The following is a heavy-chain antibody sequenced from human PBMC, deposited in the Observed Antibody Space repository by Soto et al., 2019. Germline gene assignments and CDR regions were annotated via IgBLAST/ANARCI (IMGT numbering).Heavy chain of an antibody. V-gene: IGHV4-59*01. J-gene: IGHJ3*02. CDR1: GGSISGSY. Sequence: SETLSLTCTVSGGSISGSYWSWIRQTPGKVLEWVGYIHYSGSTNYNPSLKSRVTMSVDSAKNQFSLQLSSVTAADTAVYYCARVGAIFGVVTDHDAFDIWGQGTMVTVSS. D-gene: IGHD3-3*01. CDR3: ARVGAIFGVVTDHDAFDI. CDR2: IHYSGST.